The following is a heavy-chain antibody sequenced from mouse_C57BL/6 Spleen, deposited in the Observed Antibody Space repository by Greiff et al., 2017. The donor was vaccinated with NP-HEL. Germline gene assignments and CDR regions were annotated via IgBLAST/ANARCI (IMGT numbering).Heavy chain of an antibody. Sequence: DVMLVESGGGLVKPGGSLKLSCAASGFTFSSYAMSWVRQTPEKRLEWVATISDGGSYTYYPDNVKGRFTISRDNAKNNLYLQMSHLKSEDTAMYYCAREGAYDYGGYFDVWGTGTTVTVSS. CDR3: AREGAYDYGGYFDV. CDR1: GFTFSSYA. J-gene: IGHJ1*03. D-gene: IGHD2-4*01. V-gene: IGHV5-4*01. CDR2: ISDGGSYT.